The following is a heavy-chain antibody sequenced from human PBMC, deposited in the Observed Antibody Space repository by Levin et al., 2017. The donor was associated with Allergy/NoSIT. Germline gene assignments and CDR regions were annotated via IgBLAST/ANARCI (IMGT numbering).Heavy chain of an antibody. CDR3: ARDLSRAAAGIRYFDY. CDR1: GGTFSSYA. D-gene: IGHD6-13*01. Sequence: ASVKVSCKASGGTFSSYAISWVRQAPGQGLEWMGGIIPIFGTANYAQKFQGRVTITADESTSTAYMELSSLRSEDTAVYYCARDLSRAAAGIRYFDYWGQGTLVTVSS. J-gene: IGHJ4*02. CDR2: IIPIFGTA. V-gene: IGHV1-69*13.